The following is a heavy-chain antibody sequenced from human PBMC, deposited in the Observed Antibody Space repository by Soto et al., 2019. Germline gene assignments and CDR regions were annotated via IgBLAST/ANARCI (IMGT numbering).Heavy chain of an antibody. CDR3: ARGSGSSWFYYYYYGMDV. V-gene: IGHV3-7*03. CDR1: GFTFSSYW. CDR2: IKQDGSEK. Sequence: GGSLRLSCAASGFTFSSYWMSWVRQAPGKGLEWVANIKQDGSEKYYVDSVKGRFTISRDNAKNSLYLQMNSLRAEDTAVYYCARGSGSSWFYYYYYGMDVWGQGTTVTVSS. D-gene: IGHD6-13*01. J-gene: IGHJ6*02.